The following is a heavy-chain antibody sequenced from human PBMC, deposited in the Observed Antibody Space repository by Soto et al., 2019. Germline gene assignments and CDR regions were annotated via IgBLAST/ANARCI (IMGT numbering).Heavy chain of an antibody. CDR3: ARDDSYYYDSSGPAGWFDP. Sequence: SETLSLTCTVSGGSISSYYWSWIRQPPGKGLEWIGYIYYSGSTNYNPSLKSRVTISVDTSKNQFSLKLSSVTAADTAVYYCARDDSYYYDSSGPAGWFDPWGQGTLVTVSS. V-gene: IGHV4-59*01. CDR1: GGSISSYY. D-gene: IGHD3-22*01. CDR2: IYYSGST. J-gene: IGHJ5*02.